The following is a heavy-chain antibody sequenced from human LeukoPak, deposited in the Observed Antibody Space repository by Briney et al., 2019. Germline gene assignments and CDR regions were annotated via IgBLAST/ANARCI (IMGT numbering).Heavy chain of an antibody. CDR1: GYTFTAYY. J-gene: IGHJ4*02. V-gene: IGHV1-46*01. D-gene: IGHD3-22*01. Sequence: ASVKVSCKASGYTFTAYYMHWVRQAPGQGLEWMGIINPSGGITGYAQKFQGRVTMARDTSTSTVYMELSSLRSEDTAVYYCARGYYYDSSAGPPEYWGQGTLVTVSS. CDR2: INPSGGIT. CDR3: ARGYYYDSSAGPPEY.